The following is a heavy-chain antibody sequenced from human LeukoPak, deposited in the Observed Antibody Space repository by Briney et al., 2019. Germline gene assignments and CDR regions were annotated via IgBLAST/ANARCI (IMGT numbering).Heavy chain of an antibody. CDR3: ARGRYYDFWSGYYLTNAFDI. Sequence: GASVKVSCKASGYTFTSYDINWVRQATGQGLEWMGWMDPNSGNTGYAQKFQGRVTITRNTSISTAYMELSSLRSEDTAVYYCARGRYYDFWSGYYLTNAFDIWGQGTMVTVSS. D-gene: IGHD3-3*01. V-gene: IGHV1-8*03. J-gene: IGHJ3*02. CDR2: MDPNSGNT. CDR1: GYTFTSYD.